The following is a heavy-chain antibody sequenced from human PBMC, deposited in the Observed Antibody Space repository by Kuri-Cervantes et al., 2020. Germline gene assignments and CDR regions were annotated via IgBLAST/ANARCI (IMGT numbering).Heavy chain of an antibody. CDR1: GYTFTSYG. Sequence: ASVKVSCKASGYTFTSYGISWVRQAPGQGLEWMGWISAYNGDTNYAQKLQGRVTMTTDTSTSTAYMELSRLRSDDTAVYYCAKGYYDNSGLAFFDIWGQGTMVTVSS. CDR2: ISAYNGDT. J-gene: IGHJ3*02. CDR3: AKGYYDNSGLAFFDI. V-gene: IGHV1-18*01. D-gene: IGHD3-22*01.